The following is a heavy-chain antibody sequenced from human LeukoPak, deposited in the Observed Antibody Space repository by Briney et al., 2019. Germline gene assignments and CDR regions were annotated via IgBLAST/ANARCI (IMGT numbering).Heavy chain of an antibody. J-gene: IGHJ4*02. D-gene: IGHD6-13*01. CDR1: GYSISSGYY. Sequence: SETLSLTCAVSGYSISSGYYWGWIRQPPGKGLEWIGSIYHSGSTYYNPSLKSRVTISVDTSKNQFSLKLSSVTAADTAVYYCARGYSSSYYYFDYWGQGTLVTVSS. CDR3: ARGYSSSYYYFDY. V-gene: IGHV4-38-2*01. CDR2: IYHSGST.